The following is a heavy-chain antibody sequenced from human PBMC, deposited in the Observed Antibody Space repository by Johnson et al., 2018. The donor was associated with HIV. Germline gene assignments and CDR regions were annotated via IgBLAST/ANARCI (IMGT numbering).Heavy chain of an antibody. D-gene: IGHD5-24*01. V-gene: IGHV3-66*04. CDR3: ARPGEGRDASGFRAFDI. J-gene: IGHJ3*02. CDR1: GFSVSYNY. Sequence: VQLVESGGGLVQPGGSLRLSCAVSGFSVSYNYMSWVRQAPGKGLEWVSVISSGGVTYYIDSVKGRFTISRDSSKNTLYLQMNSLRAEDTAVYYCARPGEGRDASGFRAFDIWGQGTMVTVSS. CDR2: ISSGGVT.